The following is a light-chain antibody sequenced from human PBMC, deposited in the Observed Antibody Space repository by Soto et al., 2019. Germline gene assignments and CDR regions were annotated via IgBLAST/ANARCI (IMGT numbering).Light chain of an antibody. Sequence: GDRVTITCRASEPISVWLAWYQQEPGKAPKLLMYKASTLESGVPSRFSGSGSGTEFTLSISGLQPDDFATYYCQQYDNDAWSFGQGTK. J-gene: IGKJ1*01. CDR1: EPISVW. CDR2: KAS. V-gene: IGKV1-5*03. CDR3: QQYDNDAWS.